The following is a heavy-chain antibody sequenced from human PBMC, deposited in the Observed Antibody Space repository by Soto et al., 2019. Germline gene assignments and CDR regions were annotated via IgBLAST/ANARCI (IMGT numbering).Heavy chain of an antibody. Sequence: PSETLSLTCTVSGGSISSGGYYWSWIRQHPGKGLEWIGYIYYSGSTYYNPSLKSRVTISVDTSKNKFSLKLSSVTAEDTAVYYCASHPSGNYYYYGMDVWGLGTTITLSS. CDR3: ASHPSGNYYYYGMDV. J-gene: IGHJ6*02. V-gene: IGHV4-31*03. CDR2: IYYSGST. CDR1: GGSISSGGYY.